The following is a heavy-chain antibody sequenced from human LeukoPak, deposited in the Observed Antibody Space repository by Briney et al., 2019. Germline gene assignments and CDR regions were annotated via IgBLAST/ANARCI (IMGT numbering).Heavy chain of an antibody. V-gene: IGHV3-30*02. CDR2: IRNDGGDK. CDR3: AKTWKQICLIHY. D-gene: IGHD5-18*01. Sequence: GGSLRLSCAASGFTFSSYAMHWVRQAPGKGLEWVALIRNDGGDKYYGDSVKGRFTISRDNSKNKLYLEMRSLTPEDTAVYYCAKTWKQICLIHYWGHGTLVTVSS. J-gene: IGHJ4*01. CDR1: GFTFSSYA.